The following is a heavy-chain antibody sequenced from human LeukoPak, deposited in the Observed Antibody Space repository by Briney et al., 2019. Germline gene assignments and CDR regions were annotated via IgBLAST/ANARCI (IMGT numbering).Heavy chain of an antibody. CDR1: GFTFNNYE. CDR3: ARDRLHCSSTSCYGYDGMDV. Sequence: GGSLRLSCAASGFTFNNYEMNWVRQAPGKGLEWVSTISRSGSATYYADSVKDRFTISRDNAKNSLYLQMNSLRAEDTAVYYCARDRLHCSSTSCYGYDGMDVWGQGTTVTVSS. J-gene: IGHJ6*02. D-gene: IGHD2-2*01. CDR2: ISRSGSAT. V-gene: IGHV3-48*03.